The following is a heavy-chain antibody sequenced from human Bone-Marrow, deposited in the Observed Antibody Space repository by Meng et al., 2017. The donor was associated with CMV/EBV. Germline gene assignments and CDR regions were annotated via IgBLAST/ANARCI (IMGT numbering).Heavy chain of an antibody. D-gene: IGHD6-6*01. CDR2: IWYDGSNK. CDR1: GFTFDDYA. J-gene: IGHJ6*02. CDR3: AKGQQLVVYGMDV. Sequence: GESLKISCAASGFTFDDYAMHWVRQAPGKGLEWVAVIWYDGSNKYYADSVKGRFTISRDNSKNTLYLQMNSLRAEDTAVYYCAKGQQLVVYGMDVWGQGTTVTVS. V-gene: IGHV3-33*06.